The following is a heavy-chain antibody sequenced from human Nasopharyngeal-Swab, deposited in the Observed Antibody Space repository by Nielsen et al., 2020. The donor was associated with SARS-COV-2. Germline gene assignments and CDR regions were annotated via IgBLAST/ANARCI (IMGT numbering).Heavy chain of an antibody. CDR2: ISWNSGST. Sequence: GGSLRLSCAASGFTFDDYAMHWVRQVPGKGLEWVSGISWNSGSTHYAVSVKGRFTISRDNAKNSLYLQMDSLRAEDTALYYCAKDILYDSIGDAFDIWGQGTMVTVSS. CDR3: AKDILYDSIGDAFDI. CDR1: GFTFDDYA. V-gene: IGHV3-9*01. D-gene: IGHD3-22*01. J-gene: IGHJ3*02.